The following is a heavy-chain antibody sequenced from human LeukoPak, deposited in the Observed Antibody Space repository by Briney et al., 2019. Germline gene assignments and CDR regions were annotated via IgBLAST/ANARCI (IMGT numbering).Heavy chain of an antibody. CDR3: ASMYSYDSGAYYHDGFDI. CDR2: IDRGGSA. Sequence: PSETLSLTCAGYGGSFSGYHWSSIRQPPGKGLEWIGEIDRGGSANYNPSLKSRATMSVDPSKNQISLKLNSVTAADTAVYYCASMYSYDSGAYYHDGFDIWAKGHWSPSLQ. CDR1: GGSFSGYH. J-gene: IGHJ3*02. V-gene: IGHV4-34*01. D-gene: IGHD3-22*01.